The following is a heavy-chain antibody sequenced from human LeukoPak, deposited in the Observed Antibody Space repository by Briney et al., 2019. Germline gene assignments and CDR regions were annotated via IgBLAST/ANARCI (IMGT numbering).Heavy chain of an antibody. J-gene: IGHJ6*04. Sequence: GGSLRLSCAASGFTFSDYYMSWIRQAPGKGLEWVSYISSSGSTIYYADSVKGRFTISRDNAKNSLYLQMNSLRAEDTAVYYCARDAAVMITFGGVIVTSYYYYCLDVWGKGTTVTVSS. D-gene: IGHD3-16*02. CDR2: ISSSGSTI. CDR3: ARDAAVMITFGGVIVTSYYYYCLDV. CDR1: GFTFSDYY. V-gene: IGHV3-11*01.